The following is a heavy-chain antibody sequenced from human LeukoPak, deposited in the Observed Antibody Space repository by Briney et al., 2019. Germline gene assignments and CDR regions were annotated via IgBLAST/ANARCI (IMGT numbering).Heavy chain of an antibody. CDR2: IYYSGST. V-gene: IGHV4-39*01. CDR3: ARHEGIAAAGGKFDY. D-gene: IGHD6-13*01. CDR1: GGSISSSSYY. Sequence: SETLSLTCTVSGGSISSSSYYWGWIRQPPGKGLEWIGSIYYSGSTYYNPSLKSRVTISVDTSKNQFSLKLSSVTAADTAVYYCARHEGIAAAGGKFDYWGQGTLVTVSS. J-gene: IGHJ4*02.